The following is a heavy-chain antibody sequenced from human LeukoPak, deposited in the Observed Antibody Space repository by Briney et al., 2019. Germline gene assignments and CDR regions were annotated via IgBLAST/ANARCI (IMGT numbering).Heavy chain of an antibody. J-gene: IGHJ4*02. Sequence: SQTLSLTCAISGDSVSSNSAAWNWIRQSPSRGLEWLGRTYYRSKWYNDYAVSVKSRITINPDTSKNQFSLQLNSVTAADTAVYYCASLVANYDFWSGHGGYFDYWGQGTLVTVSS. CDR1: GDSVSSNSAA. CDR3: ASLVANYDFWSGHGGYFDY. CDR2: TYYRSKWYN. V-gene: IGHV6-1*01. D-gene: IGHD3-3*01.